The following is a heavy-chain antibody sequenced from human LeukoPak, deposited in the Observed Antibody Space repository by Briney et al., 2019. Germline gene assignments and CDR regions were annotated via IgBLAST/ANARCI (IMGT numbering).Heavy chain of an antibody. CDR2: INPSGGST. CDR3: ARCDSSGYYSQDYYCYYGMDV. D-gene: IGHD3-22*01. CDR1: GYTFTSYY. J-gene: IGHJ6*02. V-gene: IGHV1-46*01. Sequence: ASVKVSCKASGYTFTSYYMHWVRQAPGQGLEWMGIINPSGGSTSYAQKFQGRVTMTRDTSTGTVYMELSSLRSEDTAVYYCARCDSSGYYSQDYYCYYGMDVWGQGTTVTVSS.